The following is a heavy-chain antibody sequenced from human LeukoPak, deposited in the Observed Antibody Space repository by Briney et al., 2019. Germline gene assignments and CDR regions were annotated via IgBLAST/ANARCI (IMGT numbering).Heavy chain of an antibody. CDR3: AKDSAGLVADLDY. CDR1: GFTFSSYG. J-gene: IGHJ4*02. D-gene: IGHD5-12*01. V-gene: IGHV3-30*18. CDR2: ISYDGSNK. Sequence: GGSLRLSCAASGFTFSSYGMHWVRQAPGKGLEWVAVISYDGSNKYYADSVKGRFTISRDNSKNTLYLQMNSLRAEATALYSCAKDSAGLVADLDYWGQGTLVTVSS.